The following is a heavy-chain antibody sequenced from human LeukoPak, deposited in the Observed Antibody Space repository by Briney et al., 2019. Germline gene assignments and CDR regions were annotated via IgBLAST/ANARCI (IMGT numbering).Heavy chain of an antibody. Sequence: PGGSLRLSCAASGFTFSPYWMTWVRQAPGKGLEWVANIKPDGSGQYYVDSVKGRFTISRDNAKNTVYLQMDSLRADDTAVYYCANGAFRLYYIDVWGKGTTVTVSS. D-gene: IGHD2-8*01. V-gene: IGHV3-7*01. J-gene: IGHJ6*03. CDR1: GFTFSPYW. CDR3: ANGAFRLYYIDV. CDR2: IKPDGSGQ.